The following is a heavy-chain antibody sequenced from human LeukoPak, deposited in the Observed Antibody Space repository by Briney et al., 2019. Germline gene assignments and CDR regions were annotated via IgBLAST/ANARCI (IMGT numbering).Heavy chain of an antibody. CDR3: IEDSSGYYSDY. J-gene: IGHJ4*02. CDR2: ISGSGGST. D-gene: IGHD3-22*01. V-gene: IGHV3-23*01. Sequence: GGSLRPSCAASGFTFSSYAMSWVRQAPGKGLEWVSAISGSGGSTYYADSVKGRFTISRDNSKNTLYLQMNSLRAEDTAVYYCIEDSSGYYSDYWGQGTLVTVSS. CDR1: GFTFSSYA.